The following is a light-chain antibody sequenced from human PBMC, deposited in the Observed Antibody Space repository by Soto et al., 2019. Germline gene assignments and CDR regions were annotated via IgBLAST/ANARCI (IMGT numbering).Light chain of an antibody. V-gene: IGKV1-5*03. Sequence: DIQMTQSPSTLSASVGDRVTITCRASQSISNWLAWYQQKPGKAPNLLIYEASGLESGVPSRFRGSGSGTAVTHIIRSLQPDDSAAYYCQHYNNYSPTFGGGTKVEIK. CDR3: QHYNNYSPT. CDR2: EAS. CDR1: QSISNW. J-gene: IGKJ4*01.